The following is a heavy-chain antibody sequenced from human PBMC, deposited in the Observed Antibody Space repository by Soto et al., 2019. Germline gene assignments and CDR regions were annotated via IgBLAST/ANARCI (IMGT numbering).Heavy chain of an antibody. Sequence: ASVKVSCKASGYTFSRYGIMWVRQAPGQGLEWMGWISAYNSNTNSAEKLRGRLTMTTDASTTTAYMELRSLRSDDTAIYYCARDQGFRVVINSNWFDPWGQGTLVTGLL. CDR3: ARDQGFRVVINSNWFDP. V-gene: IGHV1-18*01. CDR2: ISAYNSNT. D-gene: IGHD2-21*01. CDR1: GYTFSRYG. J-gene: IGHJ5*02.